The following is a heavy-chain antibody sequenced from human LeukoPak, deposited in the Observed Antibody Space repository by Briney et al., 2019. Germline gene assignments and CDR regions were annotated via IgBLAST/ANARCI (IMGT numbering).Heavy chain of an antibody. CDR1: GGTFRNHA. V-gene: IGHV1-69*04. J-gene: IGHJ4*02. Sequence: ASVKVSCKASGGTFRNHAISWVRQAPGQGLEWMGRIIPILGIVNYAQKFQDRVTITADKSTSTAYMELNSLRSEDSAVYYCAKVSCSGGTCRNFNLDYWGQGTLVTVSS. CDR2: IIPILGIV. D-gene: IGHD2-15*01. CDR3: AKVSCSGGTCRNFNLDY.